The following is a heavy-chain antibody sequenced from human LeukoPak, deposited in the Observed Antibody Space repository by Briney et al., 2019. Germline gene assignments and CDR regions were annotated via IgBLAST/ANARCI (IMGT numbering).Heavy chain of an antibody. CDR3: ARDRESAVAGLDY. CDR2: TYYRSKWYN. V-gene: IGHV6-1*01. CDR1: GDSLSSNSAA. D-gene: IGHD6-19*01. Sequence: SQTLSLTCALSGDSLSSNSAAWNWVRQSPSSGLEWLGRTYYRSKWYNDYAVSVKSRITINPDTSKNQFSLQLNSVTPEDTAVYYCARDRESAVAGLDYWGQGTLVTVSS. J-gene: IGHJ4*02.